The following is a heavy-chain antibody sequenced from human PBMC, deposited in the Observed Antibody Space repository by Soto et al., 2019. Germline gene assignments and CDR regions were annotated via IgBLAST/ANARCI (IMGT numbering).Heavy chain of an antibody. J-gene: IGHJ4*02. Sequence: EVQLLESGGGLVQPGGSLRLSCAASGFTFSSYAMSWVRQAPRQGLEWVSAISGSGGSTYYADSVKGRFTISRDNSKNTLYLQMNSLRAEDTAVYYCAKEKGAAYNTDYWGQGTLVTVSS. CDR2: ISGSGGST. CDR1: GFTFSSYA. CDR3: AKEKGAAYNTDY. V-gene: IGHV3-23*01. D-gene: IGHD1-20*01.